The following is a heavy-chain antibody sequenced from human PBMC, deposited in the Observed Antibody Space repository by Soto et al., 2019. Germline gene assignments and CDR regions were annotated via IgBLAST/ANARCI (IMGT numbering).Heavy chain of an antibody. D-gene: IGHD3-22*01. CDR2: ISAYNGNT. V-gene: IGHV1-18*01. CDR3: ARIPSYYYDSSGYYPDY. CDR1: GYTFTSYC. Sequence: GASVKVSCKASGYTFTSYCISWVLQAPGQGLEWMGWISAYNGNTNYAQKLQGRVTMTTDTSTSTAYMELRSLRSDDTAVYYCARIPSYYYDSSGYYPDYWGQGTLVTVSS. J-gene: IGHJ4*02.